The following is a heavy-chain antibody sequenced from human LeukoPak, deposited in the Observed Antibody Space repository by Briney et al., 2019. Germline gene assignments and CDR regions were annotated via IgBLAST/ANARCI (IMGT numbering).Heavy chain of an antibody. J-gene: IGHJ3*02. Sequence: PGESLKISCKGSGYGFTSYWIGWVRQMPGKGLEWMGIIYPGDSDTRYSPSFQGQVTISADKSISTAYLQWSSLKASDTAMYYCAVRDDFWSGYNNAFDIWGQGTMVTVSS. V-gene: IGHV5-51*01. CDR1: GYGFTSYW. D-gene: IGHD3-3*01. CDR2: IYPGDSDT. CDR3: AVRDDFWSGYNNAFDI.